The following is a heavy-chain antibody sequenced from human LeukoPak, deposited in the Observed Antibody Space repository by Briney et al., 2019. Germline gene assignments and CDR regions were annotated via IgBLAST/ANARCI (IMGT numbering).Heavy chain of an antibody. V-gene: IGHV3-43*02. Sequence: PGGSLRLSCAASGFTFDDYAMHWVRQAPGKGLESLSLISGEGGSTYYGDSVKGRFTISRDNSKNSLYLQMNSLRTEDTALYYCAKVLRDYYYYYGMDVWGQGTTVTVSS. CDR2: ISGEGGST. CDR1: GFTFDDYA. CDR3: AKVLRDYYYYYGMDV. D-gene: IGHD3-10*01. J-gene: IGHJ6*02.